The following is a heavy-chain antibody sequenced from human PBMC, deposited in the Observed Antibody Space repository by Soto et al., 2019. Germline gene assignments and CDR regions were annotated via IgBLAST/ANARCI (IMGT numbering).Heavy chain of an antibody. V-gene: IGHV4-31*03. J-gene: IGHJ6*02. CDR2: IYYSGST. D-gene: IGHD3-3*01. Sequence: SETLSLTCTVSGGSISSGGYYWSWIRQHPGKGLEWIGYIYYSGSTYYNPSLKSRVTISVDTSKNQLSLKLSSVTAADTAVYYCARDWLEWLPQGGYYYYYYGMDVWGQGTTVTVSS. CDR1: GGSISSGGYY. CDR3: ARDWLEWLPQGGYYYYYYGMDV.